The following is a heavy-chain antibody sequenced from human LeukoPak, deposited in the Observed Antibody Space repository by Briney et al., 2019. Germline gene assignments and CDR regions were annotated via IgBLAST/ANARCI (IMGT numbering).Heavy chain of an antibody. D-gene: IGHD5-18*01. CDR2: ISYDGSNK. CDR1: GFTFSSYA. CDR3: ARDHNSIQLRFEDAFDI. Sequence: GRSLRLSCAASGFTFSSYAMHWVRQAPGKGLEWVAVISYDGSNKYYADSVKGRFTISRDNSKNTLYLQMNSLRAEDTAVYYCARDHNSIQLRFEDAFDIWGQGTMVTVSS. J-gene: IGHJ3*02. V-gene: IGHV3-30-3*01.